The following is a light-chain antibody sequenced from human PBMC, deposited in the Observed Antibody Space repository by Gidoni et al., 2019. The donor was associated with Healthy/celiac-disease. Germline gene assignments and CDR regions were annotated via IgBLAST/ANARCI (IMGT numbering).Light chain of an antibody. CDR3: QQSSNWPYT. CDR2: DAS. Sequence: EIVFAQSPATLSLSPGERATLSCRASQSVSSYLAWYQQKPGQAPRLLIYDASNRATGIPARFSGSGSGTDFTLTISSLEPEDVAVYYCQQSSNWPYTFGQGTKLEIK. CDR1: QSVSSY. J-gene: IGKJ2*01. V-gene: IGKV3-11*01.